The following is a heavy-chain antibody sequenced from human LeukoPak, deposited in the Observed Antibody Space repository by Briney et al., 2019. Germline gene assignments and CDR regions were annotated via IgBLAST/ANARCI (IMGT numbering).Heavy chain of an antibody. CDR1: GFTFSSYA. J-gene: IGHJ4*02. Sequence: GGSLRLSCAASGFTFSSYAMHWVRQAPGKGLEWVVVISYDGSNKYYADSVKGRFTISRDNSKNTLYLQMNSLRAEDTAVYYCARVGPGIAVAGDFDYWGQGTLVTVSS. CDR3: ARVGPGIAVAGDFDY. V-gene: IGHV3-30-3*01. CDR2: ISYDGSNK. D-gene: IGHD6-19*01.